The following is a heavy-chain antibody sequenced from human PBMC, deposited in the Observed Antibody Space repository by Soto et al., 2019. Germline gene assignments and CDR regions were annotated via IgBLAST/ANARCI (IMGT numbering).Heavy chain of an antibody. CDR3: AREGIAVGGHRDYYYDMNV. CDR1: GYTFTSYD. D-gene: IGHD6-19*01. CDR2: MNSNSGNT. V-gene: IGHV1-8*01. Sequence: RASVKVSCKASGYTFTSYDINWVRQATGQGLEWMGWMNSNSGNTGYAQKFQGRVTMTRNTSISTAYMELSSLRSQDTAVYYCAREGIAVGGHRDYYYDMNVWDQGTTVTVSS. J-gene: IGHJ6*02.